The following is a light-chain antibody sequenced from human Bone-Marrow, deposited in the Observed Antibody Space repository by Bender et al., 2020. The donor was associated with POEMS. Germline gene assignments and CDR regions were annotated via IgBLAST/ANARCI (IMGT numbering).Light chain of an antibody. Sequence: SYELTQPPSVSVSPGQTAKITCSGDALPQQYSYWYQQKPGQSPVLVIFKDTERPSEIPDRFSGSTSGTTVTLTISGVQAEDEADYCCQSADSNFLYVVFGGGTKLTVL. V-gene: IGLV3-25*03. J-gene: IGLJ2*01. CDR3: QSADSNFLYVV. CDR2: KDT. CDR1: ALPQQY.